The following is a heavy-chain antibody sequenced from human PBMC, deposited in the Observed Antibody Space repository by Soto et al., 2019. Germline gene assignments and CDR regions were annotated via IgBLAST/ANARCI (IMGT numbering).Heavy chain of an antibody. D-gene: IGHD2-21*02. CDR1: RFTFSYYA. J-gene: IGHJ4*02. CDR2: ISSDGSKK. CDR3: ARDLGLPGNPIDY. Sequence: QVQLVESGGGVVQPGRSLSLSCAASRFTFSYYAMHWVRQAPGKGLAWVAVISSDGSKKHYADSVKGRFTISRDNSKNTLYLHMNSLRAEDTAVYYCARDLGLPGNPIDYWGQGTLVTVSS. V-gene: IGHV3-30-3*01.